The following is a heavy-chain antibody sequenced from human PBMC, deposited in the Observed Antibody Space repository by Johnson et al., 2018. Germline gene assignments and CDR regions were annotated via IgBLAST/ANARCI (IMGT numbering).Heavy chain of an antibody. CDR1: GFTFSTYG. CDR3: ARSQAVQH. Sequence: QVQLVQSGGGVVQPGRSLRLSCAASGFTFSTYGMHWVRQAPGKGLEWVAVICYDGSNRYYADSVRGRFTISRDSSENTLYLQMNSLRAEDTAVYYCARSQAVQHWGQGTLVTVSS. J-gene: IGHJ1*01. CDR2: ICYDGSNR. V-gene: IGHV3-33*01.